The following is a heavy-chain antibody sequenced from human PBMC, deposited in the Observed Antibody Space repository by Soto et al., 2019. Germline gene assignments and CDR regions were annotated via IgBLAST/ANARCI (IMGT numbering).Heavy chain of an antibody. V-gene: IGHV1-18*04. D-gene: IGHD3-3*01. CDR3: GRGSQNYDF. J-gene: IGHJ4*02. CDR2: ISVYNANT. CDR1: GYTFSTYG. Sequence: AAVKVTCKASGYTFSTYGITWVRQPPGQGLEWMGWISVYNANTKYAQKVQDRVTMTTDTSTSTAYMELRTLRSDATAVYYCGRGSQNYDFWGQGTLVTVSS.